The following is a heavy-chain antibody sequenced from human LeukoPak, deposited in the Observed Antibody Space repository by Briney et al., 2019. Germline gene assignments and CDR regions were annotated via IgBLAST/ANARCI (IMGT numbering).Heavy chain of an antibody. J-gene: IGHJ4*02. CDR1: GYTFTGYY. CDR3: ARRCSGGSCYFEY. Sequence: ASVKVSCKASGYTFTGYYMHWVRQAPGQGLEWMGWINPNSGGTNYAQKFQGRVTMTRDTSISTAYMELSRLRSDDTAVYYCARRCSGGSCYFEYWGQGTLVTVSS. D-gene: IGHD2-15*01. CDR2: INPNSGGT. V-gene: IGHV1-2*02.